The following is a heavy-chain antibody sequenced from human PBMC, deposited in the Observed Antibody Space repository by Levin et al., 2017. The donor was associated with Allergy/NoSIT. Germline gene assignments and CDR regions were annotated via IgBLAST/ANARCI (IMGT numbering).Heavy chain of an antibody. V-gene: IGHV3-21*01. Sequence: PGGSLRLSCAASGFTFSSYSMNWVRQAPGKGLEWVSSISSSSSYIYYADSVKGRFTISRDNAKNSLYLQMNSLRAEDTAVYYCAREGAGYSSGWGSWGQGTMVTVSS. D-gene: IGHD6-19*01. CDR1: GFTFSSYS. CDR2: ISSSSSYI. CDR3: AREGAGYSSGWGS. J-gene: IGHJ3*01.